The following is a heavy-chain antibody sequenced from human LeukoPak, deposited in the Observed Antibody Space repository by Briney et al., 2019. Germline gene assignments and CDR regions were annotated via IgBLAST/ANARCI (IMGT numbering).Heavy chain of an antibody. D-gene: IGHD6-19*01. Sequence: GASVKVSCKASGYAFTSYGISWVRQAPGQGLEWMGWISVYNGNTNYAQKFQGRVTMTTDTSRSTAYMELRSLRSDDTAVYYCARVDRSGWLWSGFNYYMDVWGKGTTVTISS. V-gene: IGHV1-18*01. CDR2: ISVYNGNT. CDR3: ARVDRSGWLWSGFNYYMDV. J-gene: IGHJ6*03. CDR1: GYAFTSYG.